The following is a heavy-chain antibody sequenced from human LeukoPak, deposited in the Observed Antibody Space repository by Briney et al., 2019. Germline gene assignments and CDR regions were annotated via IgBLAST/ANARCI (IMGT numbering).Heavy chain of an antibody. Sequence: GGSLRLSCAASGFTFSSYWMSWIRQAPGKGLEWVSYISSSGSTIYYADSVKGRFTISRDNAKNSLYLQMNSLRAEDTAVYYCARARMVATIFDYWGQGTLVTVSS. V-gene: IGHV3-11*01. CDR1: GFTFSSYW. CDR2: ISSSGSTI. CDR3: ARARMVATIFDY. D-gene: IGHD5-12*01. J-gene: IGHJ4*02.